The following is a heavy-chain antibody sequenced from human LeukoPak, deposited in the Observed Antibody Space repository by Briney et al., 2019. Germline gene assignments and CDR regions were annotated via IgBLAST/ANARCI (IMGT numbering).Heavy chain of an antibody. CDR2: MNHSGST. D-gene: IGHD6-19*01. CDR3: ARRYSSGWYGY. Sequence: KPSETLSLTGAVYGGAFSGYYWSWLRQPPGKGLEWIGEMNHSGSTNYNPSLKSRLTISVDTSKNQFSLKLSSVTAADTAVYYCARRYSSGWYGYWGQGTLVTVSS. V-gene: IGHV4-34*01. CDR1: GGAFSGYY. J-gene: IGHJ4*02.